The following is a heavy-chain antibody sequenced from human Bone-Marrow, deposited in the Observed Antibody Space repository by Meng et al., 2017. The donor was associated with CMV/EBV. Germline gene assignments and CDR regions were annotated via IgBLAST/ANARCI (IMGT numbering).Heavy chain of an antibody. CDR3: ARISSSDYDFWSGYYIGAYYYYGMDV. J-gene: IGHJ6*02. V-gene: IGHV1-8*01. CDR1: GYTFTSYD. CDR2: MNPNSGNT. Sequence: ASVKVSCKASGYTFTSYDINWVRQATGQGLEWMGWMNPNSGNTGYAQKFQGRVTMTRNTSISTAYMELSSLRSEDTAVYYCARISSSDYDFWSGYYIGAYYYYGMDVWGQGTTVTVSS. D-gene: IGHD3-3*01.